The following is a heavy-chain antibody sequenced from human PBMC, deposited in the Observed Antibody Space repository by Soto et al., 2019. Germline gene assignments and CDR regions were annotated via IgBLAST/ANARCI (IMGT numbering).Heavy chain of an antibody. CDR2: ISWNSGRT. CDR3: AKGRGGSYGGDSFDY. CDR1: GFTYDDYD. Sequence: EVQLVESGGGLVQPGRSLRLSCAASGFTYDDYDMHWVRQAPGKGLEWVSAISWNSGRTAYADSVKGRFTISRDNAKNSLYLQMSSLRAEDTALYHCAKGRGGSYGGDSFDYWGQGTLVTFSS. J-gene: IGHJ4*02. D-gene: IGHD1-26*01. V-gene: IGHV3-9*01.